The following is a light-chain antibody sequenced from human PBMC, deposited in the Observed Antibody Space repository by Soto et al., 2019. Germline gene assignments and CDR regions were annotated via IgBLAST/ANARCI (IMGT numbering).Light chain of an antibody. V-gene: IGLV2-8*01. CDR3: SSYAGSNILV. Sequence: QSALTQPPSASGSPGQSVTISCTGTSSDVGGYNYVSWYQQHPGKVPKLMIYEVTNRPSGVPARFSGYKSSNTAALTASGLQADDEAYYYRSSYAGSNILVFGGGTKLTV. CDR1: SSDVGGYNY. J-gene: IGLJ3*02. CDR2: EVT.